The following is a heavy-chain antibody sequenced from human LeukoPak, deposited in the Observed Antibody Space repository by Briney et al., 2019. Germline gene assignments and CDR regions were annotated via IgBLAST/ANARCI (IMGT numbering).Heavy chain of an antibody. J-gene: IGHJ6*02. CDR2: IYFSGGT. V-gene: IGHV4-59*01. Sequence: KPSETLSLTCTVSGGSITGYNWSSFRQPPGKALEWIGYIYFSGGTKYNPYSPSLTSRLTISTDTSKNQISLKLDSVTAADTAVYYCASRPYYHYGMDVWGQGTTVTVSS. CDR3: ASRPYYHYGMDV. CDR1: GGSITGYN.